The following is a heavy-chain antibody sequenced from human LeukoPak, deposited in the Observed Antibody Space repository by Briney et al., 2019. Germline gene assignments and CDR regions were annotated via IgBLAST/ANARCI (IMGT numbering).Heavy chain of an antibody. D-gene: IGHD3-3*01. CDR3: ARDRYDSYPMDV. Sequence: SQTLSLTCTVSGGSISSGAYYWSWIRQHPGKGLEWIGYAHNSGSTYYNPSLKSRISISVDTSKNQFSLKLSSVTAADTAVYYCARDRYDSYPMDVWGQGTTVTVSS. V-gene: IGHV4-31*03. J-gene: IGHJ6*02. CDR2: AHNSGST. CDR1: GGSISSGAYY.